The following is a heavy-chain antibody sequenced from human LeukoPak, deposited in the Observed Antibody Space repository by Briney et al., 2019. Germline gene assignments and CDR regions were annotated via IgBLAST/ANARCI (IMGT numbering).Heavy chain of an antibody. CDR1: GFTFSSYA. CDR2: ISGSGGST. CDR3: AKSIVVPAAIRYFDY. Sequence: GGSLRLSCAASGFTFSSYAMSWVRQAPGKGLEWVSAISGSGGSTYYADSVKGRFTISRDNSKNTLYLQMNSLRYEDTAVYYCAKSIVVPAAIRYFDYWGQGTLVTVSS. D-gene: IGHD2-2*01. J-gene: IGHJ4*02. V-gene: IGHV3-23*01.